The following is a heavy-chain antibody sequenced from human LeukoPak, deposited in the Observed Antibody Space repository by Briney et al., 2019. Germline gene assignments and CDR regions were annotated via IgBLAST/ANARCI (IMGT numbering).Heavy chain of an antibody. Sequence: SETLSLTCTVSGGSISSSSYYWGWTRQPPGKGLEWIGYIYYSGSTYYNPSLKSRVTISVDTSKNQFSLKLSSVTAADTAVYYCARGSYGYYFDYWGQGTLVTVSS. CDR3: ARGSYGYYFDY. J-gene: IGHJ4*02. V-gene: IGHV4-30-4*08. D-gene: IGHD5-18*01. CDR1: GGSISSSSYY. CDR2: IYYSGST.